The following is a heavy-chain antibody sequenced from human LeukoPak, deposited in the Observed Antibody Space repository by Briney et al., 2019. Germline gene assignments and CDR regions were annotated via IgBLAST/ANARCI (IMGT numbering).Heavy chain of an antibody. Sequence: SVKVSCKASGGTFSSYAISWVRQAPGQGLEWMGGIIPIFGTANYAQKFQGRVTITADESTSTAYMELSSLRSEDTAVYYCARDSPSGVDTYYYYMDVWGKGTTVTVSS. D-gene: IGHD5-18*01. CDR1: GGTFSSYA. V-gene: IGHV1-69*13. J-gene: IGHJ6*03. CDR2: IIPIFGTA. CDR3: ARDSPSGVDTYYYYMDV.